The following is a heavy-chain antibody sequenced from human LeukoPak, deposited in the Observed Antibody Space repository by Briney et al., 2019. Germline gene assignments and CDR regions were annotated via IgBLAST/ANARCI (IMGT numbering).Heavy chain of an antibody. V-gene: IGHV3-23*01. CDR1: GFTFSSYA. D-gene: IGHD3-3*01. CDR3: AKEAVLRFLEWSPPYYFDY. CDR2: ISGSGGST. Sequence: TGGSLRLSCAASGFTFSSYAMSWVRQAPGKGLEWVSAISGSGGSTYYADSVKGRFTISRDNSKSTLYLQMNSLRAEDTAVYYCAKEAVLRFLEWSPPYYFDYWGQGTLVTVSS. J-gene: IGHJ4*02.